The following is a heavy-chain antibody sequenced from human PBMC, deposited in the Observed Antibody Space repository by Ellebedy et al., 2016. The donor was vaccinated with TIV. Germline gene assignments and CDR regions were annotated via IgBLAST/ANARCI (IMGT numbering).Heavy chain of an antibody. Sequence: SETLSLTCTVSGGSISGSSYYWGWIRQPPGKGLEWIGNILDTGSTYYNPSLKSRVTISVDTSKNQFSLKLSSVTAADTAVYYCARSLLIFTFDKCYFDLWGRGTLVTVSS. CDR2: ILDTGST. D-gene: IGHD3/OR15-3a*01. V-gene: IGHV4-39*01. CDR1: GGSISGSSYY. J-gene: IGHJ2*01. CDR3: ARSLLIFTFDKCYFDL.